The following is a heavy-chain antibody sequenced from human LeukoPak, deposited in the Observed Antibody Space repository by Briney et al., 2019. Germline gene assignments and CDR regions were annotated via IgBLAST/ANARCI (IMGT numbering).Heavy chain of an antibody. CDR3: AGKGWGAPADY. D-gene: IGHD3-16*01. J-gene: IGHJ4*02. CDR2: INAGNGNT. Sequence: ASVKVSCKASGYTFTSYAMHWVRQAPGQRLEWMGWINAGNGNTKYSQKFQGRVTIARDTSASTAYMELSSLRSEDTAVYYCAGKGWGAPADYWGQGTLVTVSS. V-gene: IGHV1-3*01. CDR1: GYTFTSYA.